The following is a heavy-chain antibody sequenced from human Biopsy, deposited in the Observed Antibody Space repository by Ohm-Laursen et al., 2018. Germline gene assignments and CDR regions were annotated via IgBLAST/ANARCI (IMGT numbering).Heavy chain of an antibody. V-gene: IGHV3-33*01. J-gene: IGHJ6*02. Sequence: SLSLSCAASGFKFDNYGMNWVRQAPGKGLEWVAVIWYDGSDKNYGDSENGRFTISRDNAKNTVDLQMNSLRAEDMAVYYCARDGRGYNYQYYYGMDVWGQGTAVTVSS. D-gene: IGHD1-1*01. CDR2: IWYDGSDK. CDR1: GFKFDNYG. CDR3: ARDGRGYNYQYYYGMDV.